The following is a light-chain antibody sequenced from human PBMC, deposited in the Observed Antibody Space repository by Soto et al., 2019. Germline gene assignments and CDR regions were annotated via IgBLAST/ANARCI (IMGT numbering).Light chain of an antibody. Sequence: DIQMTQSPTSLSASVGDRVTISCRASQRIGTYLAWYQQKPGKAPRLLISGASSVQSGVPPRFSGSGSATDFILTISSLRREDIATYYCQQTASAPPWTFGQGTKVEIK. V-gene: IGKV1-39*01. J-gene: IGKJ1*01. CDR2: GAS. CDR3: QQTASAPPWT. CDR1: QRIGTY.